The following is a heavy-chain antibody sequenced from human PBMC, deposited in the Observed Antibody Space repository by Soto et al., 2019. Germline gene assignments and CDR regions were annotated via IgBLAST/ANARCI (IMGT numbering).Heavy chain of an antibody. CDR2: INGDGSGT. J-gene: IGHJ4*02. V-gene: IGHV3-74*01. Sequence: EVQLVESGGGLVQPGGSLRLSCAASGFTFTGRWMHWVRQAPGKGLVWVSRINGDGSGTSYADFVKGRFIISRDDAKNTLFLQMNGLRAEDTAVYYCARGIFGSGTANDYWGQGTLVTVSS. D-gene: IGHD3-10*01. CDR1: GFTFTGRW. CDR3: ARGIFGSGTANDY.